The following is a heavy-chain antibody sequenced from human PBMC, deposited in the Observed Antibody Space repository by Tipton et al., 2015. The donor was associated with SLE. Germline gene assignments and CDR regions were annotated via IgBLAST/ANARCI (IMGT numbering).Heavy chain of an antibody. D-gene: IGHD3-22*01. J-gene: IGHJ4*01. CDR1: GGSISRSSYY. Sequence: TLSLTCTVSGGSISRSSYYWSWIRQPAGKGLEWIGRIYTSGSTNYNPSLKSRVTISVDTSKNQFSLKLSSVTAADTAVYYCAGGVVISYDSFYFWCPVSLVTFSS. CDR2: IYTSGST. V-gene: IGHV4-61*02. CDR3: AGGVVISYDSFYF.